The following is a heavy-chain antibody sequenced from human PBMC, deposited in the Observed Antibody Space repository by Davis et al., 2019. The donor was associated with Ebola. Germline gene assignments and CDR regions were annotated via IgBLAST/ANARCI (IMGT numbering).Heavy chain of an antibody. CDR1: GGSFSSYY. J-gene: IGHJ5*02. D-gene: IGHD3-9*01. CDR2: INHSGST. Sequence: MPSETLSLTCAVYGGSFSSYYWSWIRQPPGKGLEWIGEINHSGSTNYNPSLKSRVTISVDTSKNQFSLKLSSVTAADTAVYYCARGPRGILTGYYRGWFDPWGQGTLVTVSS. CDR3: ARGPRGILTGYYRGWFDP. V-gene: IGHV4-34*01.